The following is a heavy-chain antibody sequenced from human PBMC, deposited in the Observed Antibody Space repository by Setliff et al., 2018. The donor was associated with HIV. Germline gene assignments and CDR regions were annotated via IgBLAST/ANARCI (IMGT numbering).Heavy chain of an antibody. J-gene: IGHJ6*03. V-gene: IGHV4-61*09. CDR3: ARTRGGCMTSSCPTSYYYYYMDV. CDR2: IYTSGST. CDR1: GGSISSGTYY. D-gene: IGHD2-2*01. Sequence: SETLSLTCTVSGGSISSGTYYWSWIRQPAGKGLEWIGHIYTSGSTSGSTYYYPSLKSRVTISVDTSKNQFSLKLSSVTAADTAVYYCARTRGGCMTSSCPTSYYYYYMDVWGRGTTVTVSS.